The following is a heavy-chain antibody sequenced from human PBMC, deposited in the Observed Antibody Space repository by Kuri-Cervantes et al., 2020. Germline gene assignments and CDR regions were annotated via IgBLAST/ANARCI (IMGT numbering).Heavy chain of an antibody. V-gene: IGHV1-18*03. CDR2: ISAYNGNT. D-gene: IGHD1-7*01. Sequence: ASVKVSCKASGYTFTSYGISWVRQAPGQGLEWMGWISAYNGNTNYAQKLQGRVTMTTDTSTSTAYMELSSLRVEDMAIYYCARINWNYASWFDPWGQGTLVTVSS. CDR3: ARINWNYASWFDP. J-gene: IGHJ5*02. CDR1: GYTFTSYG.